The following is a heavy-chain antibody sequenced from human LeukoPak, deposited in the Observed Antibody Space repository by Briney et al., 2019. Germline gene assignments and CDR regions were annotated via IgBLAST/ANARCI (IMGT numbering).Heavy chain of an antibody. Sequence: GRSLRLSCAASGFTFSSYAMHWVRQVPGKGLEWVAVISYDGSNKYHADSVKGRFTISRDNSKNTLYLQMNSLRSEDTAVYYCARDTSSGWPYYFDYWGQGTLATVSS. CDR3: ARDTSSGWPYYFDY. CDR1: GFTFSSYA. D-gene: IGHD6-19*01. J-gene: IGHJ4*02. CDR2: ISYDGSNK. V-gene: IGHV3-30-3*01.